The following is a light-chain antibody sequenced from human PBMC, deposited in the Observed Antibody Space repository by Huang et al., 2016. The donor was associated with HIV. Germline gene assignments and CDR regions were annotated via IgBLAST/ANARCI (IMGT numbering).Light chain of an antibody. CDR2: DAS. Sequence: EIVMTQSTATLSVSPGERATLSCRASQSVSTNLAWYLHKPGQAPKLLIYDASTRATGIPARFSGTGSETEFTLTISSLQSEDFAVYFCHQYNNWPQTFGQGTKVDIK. CDR1: QSVSTN. V-gene: IGKV3-15*01. CDR3: HQYNNWPQT. J-gene: IGKJ1*01.